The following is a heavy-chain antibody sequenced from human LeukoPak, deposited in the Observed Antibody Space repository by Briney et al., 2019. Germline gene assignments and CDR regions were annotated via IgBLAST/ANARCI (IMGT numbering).Heavy chain of an antibody. J-gene: IGHJ6*02. CDR3: ATPSYYYYGMDV. V-gene: IGHV1-69*04. Sequence: GASVKVSCKASGGTFSSYAISWVRQAPGQGLEWMGRIVPILGIANYAQKFQGRVTITADKSTSTAYMELSSLRSEDTAVYYCATPSYYYYGMDVWGQGTTVTVSS. CDR1: GGTFSSYA. CDR2: IVPILGIA.